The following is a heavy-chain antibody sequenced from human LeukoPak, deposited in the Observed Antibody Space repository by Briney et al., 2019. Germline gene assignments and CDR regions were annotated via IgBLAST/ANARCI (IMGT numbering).Heavy chain of an antibody. CDR3: AKDTYYYGSGSYSDY. CDR1: GFTFSSYA. J-gene: IGHJ4*02. V-gene: IGHV3-30-3*01. Sequence: GGSLRLSCAASGFTFSSYAMHWVRQAPGKGLEWVAVISYDGSNKYYADSVKGRFTISRDNSKNTLYLQMNSLRAEDTAVYYCAKDTYYYGSGSYSDYWGQGTLVAVSS. D-gene: IGHD3-10*01. CDR2: ISYDGSNK.